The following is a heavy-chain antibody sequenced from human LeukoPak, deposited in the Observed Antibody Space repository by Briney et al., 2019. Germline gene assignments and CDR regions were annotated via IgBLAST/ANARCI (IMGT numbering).Heavy chain of an antibody. V-gene: IGHV1-18*01. D-gene: IGHD2-2*01. CDR3: VGDPSYIVVVSSTVTGFDP. J-gene: IGHJ5*02. CDR1: GYTFTSYG. Sequence: GASVKVSCKASGYTFTSYGISWVRQAPGQGLEWMGWISAYNGNTNHAQKLQGRVTMTTDTSTSTAYMELRSLRSDDTAVYYCVGDPSYIVVVSSTVTGFDPWGQGTLVTVSS. CDR2: ISAYNGNT.